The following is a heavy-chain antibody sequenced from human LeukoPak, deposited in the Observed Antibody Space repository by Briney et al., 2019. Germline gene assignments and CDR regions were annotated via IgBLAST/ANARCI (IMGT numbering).Heavy chain of an antibody. J-gene: IGHJ6*02. CDR2: IYYSGST. CDR1: GGSLRSSNYY. V-gene: IGHV4-39*01. D-gene: IGHD6-13*01. Sequence: SETLSLTCTVSGGSLRSSNYYWGWIRQPPGKGLEWIGSIYYSGSTYYNPSLKSRVTISVDTSKNEFSLKLSSVTAADTAVYYCARNRRLAAAGNYYGMDVWGQGTTVTVTS. CDR3: ARNRRLAAAGNYYGMDV.